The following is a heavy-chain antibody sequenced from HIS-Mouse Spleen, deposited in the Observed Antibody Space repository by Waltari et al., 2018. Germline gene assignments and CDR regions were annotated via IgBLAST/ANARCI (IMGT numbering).Heavy chain of an antibody. Sequence: EVQLVESGGGLVQPGGSLRLSCAASGFTFRSYWIHWVRQAPGKGLVWVSRINSDGSSTSYADSVKGRFTISRDNAKNTLYLQMNSLRAEDTAVYYCARPSIAAAGTEYFQHWGQGTLVTVSS. V-gene: IGHV3-74*01. J-gene: IGHJ1*01. CDR3: ARPSIAAAGTEYFQH. CDR1: GFTFRSYW. CDR2: INSDGSST. D-gene: IGHD6-13*01.